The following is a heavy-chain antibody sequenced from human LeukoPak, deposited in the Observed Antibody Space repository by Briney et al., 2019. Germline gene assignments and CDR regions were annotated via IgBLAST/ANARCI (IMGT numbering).Heavy chain of an antibody. V-gene: IGHV1-69*13. D-gene: IGHD5-18*01. J-gene: IGHJ6*03. CDR3: ARVNNGYSFPQSYYYYYMDV. Sequence: GASVTVSFKASVGTFTIYAISWVRQAPGQGLGWMGGIIPIFGTANYTQKFQGRVTITADESTSTAYMELSSLRSEDTAVYYCARVNNGYSFPQSYYYYYMDVWGKGTTVTVSS. CDR2: IIPIFGTA. CDR1: VGTFTIYA.